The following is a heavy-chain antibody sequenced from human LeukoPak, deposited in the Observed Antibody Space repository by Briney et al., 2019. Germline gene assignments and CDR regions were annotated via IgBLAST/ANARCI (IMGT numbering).Heavy chain of an antibody. CDR1: GFTVSSNY. V-gene: IGHV3-66*02. CDR2: IYSGGTT. CDR3: ARAKQGQRYYYGSGSDY. D-gene: IGHD3-10*01. Sequence: GGSLRLSCAASGFTVSSNYMSWVREAPGKGLEWVSVIYSGGTTHYADSVKGRFTISRHNSKNTLFLQMNSLRAEDTAVYYCARAKQGQRYYYGSGSDYWGQGTLVTVSS. J-gene: IGHJ4*02.